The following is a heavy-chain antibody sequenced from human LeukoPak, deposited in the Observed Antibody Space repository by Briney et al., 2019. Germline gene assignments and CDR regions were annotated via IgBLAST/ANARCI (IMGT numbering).Heavy chain of an antibody. J-gene: IGHJ6*03. D-gene: IGHD5-12*01. V-gene: IGHV3-48*04. CDR3: ARVERGSFYYYYYYMDV. CDR2: ISSSGSTI. Sequence: GGSLRLSCAVSGFSFNNYWMTWVRQAPGKGLEWVSYISSSGSTIYYADSVKGRFTISRGNAKNSLYLQMNSLRAKDTAVYYCARVERGSFYYYYYYMDVWGKGTTVTISS. CDR1: GFSFNNYW.